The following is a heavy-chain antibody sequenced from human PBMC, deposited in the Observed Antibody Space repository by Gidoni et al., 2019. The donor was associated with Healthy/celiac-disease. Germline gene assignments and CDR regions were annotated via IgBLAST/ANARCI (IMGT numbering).Heavy chain of an antibody. Sequence: EVQLLESGGGLVHPGGSLTLSCAASGLPFSSYAMSGVRQAPGMGMEWVSAISGSGGSTYYEDSVKGRFTISRDNSKNTLYLQMNSRRAEDTAVYYCAKVAKGGSSSELKDYWGQGTLVTVSS. J-gene: IGHJ4*02. D-gene: IGHD6-6*01. CDR2: ISGSGGST. CDR1: GLPFSSYA. V-gene: IGHV3-23*01. CDR3: AKVAKGGSSSELKDY.